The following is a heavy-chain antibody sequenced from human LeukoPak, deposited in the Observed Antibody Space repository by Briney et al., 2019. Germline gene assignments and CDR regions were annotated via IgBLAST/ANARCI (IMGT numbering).Heavy chain of an antibody. J-gene: IGHJ4*02. CDR3: ARGGYSGYDPLDF. CDR2: INAGNGNT. V-gene: IGHV1-3*01. Sequence: ASVKVSCKASGGTFSSYAISRVRQAPGQRLEWMGWINAGNGNTKHSQKFQGRITISRDTSASTAYMELTSLRSEDTAVYYCARGGYSGYDPLDFWGQGTLVTVSS. D-gene: IGHD5-12*01. CDR1: GGTFSSYA.